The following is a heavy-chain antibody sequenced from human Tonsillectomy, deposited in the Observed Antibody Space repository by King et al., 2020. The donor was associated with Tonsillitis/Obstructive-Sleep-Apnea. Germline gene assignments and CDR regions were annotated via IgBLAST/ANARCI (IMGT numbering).Heavy chain of an antibody. J-gene: IGHJ4*02. V-gene: IGHV3-23*04. Sequence: VQLVESGGGLVQPGGSLRLSCAASGFTFSSYAMSWVRQAPGKGLEWVSAISGSGGSTYYADSVKGRFTNSRDNSKNTLYLQVNSLRAEDTAVYYCANEVIFARLGFDYWGQGTLVSVSS. CDR2: ISGSGGST. CDR1: GFTFSSYA. CDR3: ANEVIFARLGFDY. D-gene: IGHD2-21*01.